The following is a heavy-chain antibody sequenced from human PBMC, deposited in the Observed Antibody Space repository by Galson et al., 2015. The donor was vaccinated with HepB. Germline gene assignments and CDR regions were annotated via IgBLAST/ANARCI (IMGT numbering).Heavy chain of an antibody. CDR3: AADPGYSSSWYYYYYGMDV. J-gene: IGHJ6*02. D-gene: IGHD6-13*01. CDR2: IVVGSGNT. Sequence: SVKVSCKASGFTFTSSAMQWVRQARGQRLEWIGWIVVGSGNTNYAQKFQERVTITRDTSTSTAYMELSSLRSEDTAVYYCAADPGYSSSWYYYYYGMDVWGQGTTVTVSS. V-gene: IGHV1-58*02. CDR1: GFTFTSSA.